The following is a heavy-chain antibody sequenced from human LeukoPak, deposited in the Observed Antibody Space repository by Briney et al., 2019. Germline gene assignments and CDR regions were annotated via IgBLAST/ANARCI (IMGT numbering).Heavy chain of an antibody. Sequence: PSETLSLTCTVSGGSICSYYWSWIRQPPGKGLEWIGYIYYSGSTNYNPSLKSRVAISVDTSKNQFSLKLSSVTAADTAVYYCAREGPLNYYYYGMDAWGQGTTVTVAS. J-gene: IGHJ6*02. V-gene: IGHV4-59*01. CDR3: AREGPLNYYYYGMDA. CDR1: GGSICSYY. CDR2: IYYSGST.